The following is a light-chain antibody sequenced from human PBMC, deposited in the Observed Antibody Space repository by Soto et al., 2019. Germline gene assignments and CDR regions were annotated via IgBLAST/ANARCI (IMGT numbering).Light chain of an antibody. Sequence: QPRSVSGSPGQSVTISCTGTSSDVGGYNYVSWYQQHPGKAPKLMIYDVSKRPSGVPDRFSGSKSGNTASLTISGLQAEDEADYYCCSYAGSYTFVFGTGTKVTVL. J-gene: IGLJ1*01. V-gene: IGLV2-11*01. CDR1: SSDVGGYNY. CDR2: DVS. CDR3: CSYAGSYTFV.